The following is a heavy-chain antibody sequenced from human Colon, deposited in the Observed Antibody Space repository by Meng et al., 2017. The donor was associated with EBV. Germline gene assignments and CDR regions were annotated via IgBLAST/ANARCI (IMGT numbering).Heavy chain of an antibody. CDR1: GFNFNDYY. Sequence: LVEAGGGFVKPGGSLSPSCAAPGFNFNDYYMTWIRQAPGKGLEWVAFISKMGDGISYAESVRGRFTISRDSATHSLYLQMNSLRAEDTAVYYCARDLGGPRDYWGQGTLVTVSS. CDR3: ARDLGGPRDY. V-gene: IGHV3-11*01. D-gene: IGHD6-25*01. J-gene: IGHJ4*02. CDR2: ISKMGDGI.